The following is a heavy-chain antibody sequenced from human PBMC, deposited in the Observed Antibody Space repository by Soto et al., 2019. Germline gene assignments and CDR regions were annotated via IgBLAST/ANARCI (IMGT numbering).Heavy chain of an antibody. V-gene: IGHV4-59*01. J-gene: IGHJ4*02. D-gene: IGHD6-19*01. CDR2: IYYSGST. CDR1: GGPISSYY. CDR3: ARGSSGWPPRLAY. Sequence: QVQLQESGPGLVKPSETLSLNCTVSGGPISSYYWSWIRQSPGKGLEWLGYIYYSGSTNYSPSLKSRVTISVDTSKNQCSLELSSVTAADTAVDYCARGSSGWPPRLAYWGQGTLVTVSS.